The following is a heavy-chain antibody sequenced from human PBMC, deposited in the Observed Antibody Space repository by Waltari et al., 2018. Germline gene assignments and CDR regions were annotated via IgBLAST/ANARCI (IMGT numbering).Heavy chain of an antibody. Sequence: QVQLVQSGAEVKGPGASVKVSCKASGYIFSSRAMHWVRQAPGKGLEWLGWIKVGFSQTKISEKFHDRFIIGKDTYANTIYMQPNSLTSDDLATYYCARALGYDRRGLYNDALDLWGQGTVVTVSA. J-gene: IGHJ3*01. CDR3: ARALGYDRRGLYNDALDL. V-gene: IGHV1-3*01. CDR1: GYIFSSRA. D-gene: IGHD3-22*01. CDR2: IKVGFSQT.